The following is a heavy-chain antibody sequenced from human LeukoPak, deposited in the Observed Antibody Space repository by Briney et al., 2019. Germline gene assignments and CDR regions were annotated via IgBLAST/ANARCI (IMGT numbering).Heavy chain of an antibody. D-gene: IGHD3-3*01. Sequence: GGSLRLSCAASGFTFNSYSMHWVRQAPGKGLDWVSSITAGGATTYYADSVRGRFSISRDNSKNTLYLQMNSLRVEDTAVYYCANAQVFGTPHFEYWGQGTLVTVSS. CDR1: GFTFNSYS. J-gene: IGHJ4*02. CDR3: ANAQVFGTPHFEY. CDR2: ITAGGATT. V-gene: IGHV3-23*01.